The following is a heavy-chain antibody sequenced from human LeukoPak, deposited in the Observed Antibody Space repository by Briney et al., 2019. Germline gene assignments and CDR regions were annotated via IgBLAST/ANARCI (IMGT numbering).Heavy chain of an antibody. CDR2: IYYSGST. J-gene: IGHJ4*02. CDR3: AREGTYCSSASCYTYFDY. D-gene: IGHD2-2*02. Sequence: SQTLSLICTVSGGSISSGDYYWSWIRQPPGKGLEWIGYIYYSGSTYYNPSLKSRVTISVDTSKNQFSLKLSSVTAADTAVYYCAREGTYCSSASCYTYFDYWGQGTLVTVSS. V-gene: IGHV4-30-4*08. CDR1: GGSISSGDYY.